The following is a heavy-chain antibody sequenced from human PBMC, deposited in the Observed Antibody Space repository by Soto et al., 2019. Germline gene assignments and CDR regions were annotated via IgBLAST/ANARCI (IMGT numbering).Heavy chain of an antibody. Sequence: QVQLQESGPGLVKPSQTLSLTCTVSGGSISSGGYYWSWIRQHPGKGLEWIGYIYYSGSTYYNPSLKSRVTISVDTSKNQFSLKLSSVTAADTAVYYCARGYRSIPGIAAAGTQTFDYWGQGTLVTVSS. CDR1: GGSISSGGYY. D-gene: IGHD6-13*01. J-gene: IGHJ4*02. CDR2: IYYSGST. V-gene: IGHV4-31*03. CDR3: ARGYRSIPGIAAAGTQTFDY.